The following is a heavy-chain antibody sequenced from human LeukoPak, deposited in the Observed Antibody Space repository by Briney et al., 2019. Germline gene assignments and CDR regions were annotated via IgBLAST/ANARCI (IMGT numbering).Heavy chain of an antibody. J-gene: IGHJ4*02. D-gene: IGHD1-26*01. Sequence: SETLSLTCAVSGVSISGSGHYWGWIHQPPGKVLEWIGNIYHSGSTYYNASLQSRVTISIDTSKNQFSLKLNSVTAADTAMYYCAKSGGYGLIDCWGQGTLVTVSS. CDR3: AKSGGYGLIDC. CDR2: IYHSGST. V-gene: IGHV4-39*01. CDR1: GVSISGSGHY.